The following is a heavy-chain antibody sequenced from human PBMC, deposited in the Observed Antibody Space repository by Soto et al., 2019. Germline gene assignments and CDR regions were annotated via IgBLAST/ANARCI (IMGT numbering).Heavy chain of an antibody. CDR3: ARLLCSSTSCYHDY. V-gene: IGHV4-59*01. J-gene: IGHJ4*02. Sequence: SETLSLTCTVSGGSISSYYWSWIRQPPGKGLEWIGYIYYSGSTNYNPSLKSRVTISVDTSKNQFSLKLSSVTAADTAVYYCARLLCSSTSCYHDYWGQGTRVTVS. CDR1: GGSISSYY. D-gene: IGHD2-2*01. CDR2: IYYSGST.